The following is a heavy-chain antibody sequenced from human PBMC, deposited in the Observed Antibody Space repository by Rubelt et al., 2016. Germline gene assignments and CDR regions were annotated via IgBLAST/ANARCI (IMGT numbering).Heavy chain of an antibody. CDR2: IWHDGSKK. D-gene: IGHD4-17*01. Sequence: QVQLVESGGGVVQPGRSLRLSCAASGFIFRSYGMYWVRQAPGKGLEWVAGIWHDGSKKYYSESVKGRFPISRDHSKNTMYLQMKSCGGEDTAVFYCARDHSFYGDDVEWYFELWGRGTLVTVSS. CDR1: GFIFRSYG. J-gene: IGHJ2*01. V-gene: IGHV3-33*01. CDR3: ARDHSFYGDDVEWYFEL.